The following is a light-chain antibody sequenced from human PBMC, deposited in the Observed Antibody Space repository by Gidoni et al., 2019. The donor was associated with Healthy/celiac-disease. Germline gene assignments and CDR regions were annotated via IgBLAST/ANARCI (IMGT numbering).Light chain of an antibody. CDR3: QVWDSSSDHYVV. J-gene: IGLJ2*01. V-gene: IGLV3-21*02. Sequence: SYVLTQPPSASVALGQTARITCGGNNIGSKSVPWYQQKPGQAPVLVVYDDSDRPSGIPERFSGSNSGNTATLTISRVEAGDEADYYCQVWDSSSDHYVVFGGGTKLTVL. CDR1: NIGSKS. CDR2: DDS.